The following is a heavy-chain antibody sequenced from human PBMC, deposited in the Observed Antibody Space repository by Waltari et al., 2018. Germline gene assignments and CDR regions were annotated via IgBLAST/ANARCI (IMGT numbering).Heavy chain of an antibody. J-gene: IGHJ4*02. CDR3: ARVGIVGETIGVCDY. Sequence: EVQLVESGGGLVKPGGSLRLSCAASGFTFSGYSMNWVSQDPGKGLEWVSSISSRSSYIYYADSVKGRFTISRDNAKNSLYLQMNSRRAEDTAVYYCARVGIVGETIGVCDYWGQGTLVTVSS. D-gene: IGHD1-26*01. CDR2: ISSRSSYI. CDR1: GFTFSGYS. V-gene: IGHV3-21*01.